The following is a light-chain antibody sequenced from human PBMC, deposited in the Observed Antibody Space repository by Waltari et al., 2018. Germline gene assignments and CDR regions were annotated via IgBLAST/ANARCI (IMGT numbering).Light chain of an antibody. V-gene: IGLV3-19*01. CDR3: HSRDVSGVGGT. CDR1: SLGIYH. Sequence: TQDPAVSVAVGRTVRITCQGDSLGIYHSSWYQQRPGQAPKLLIYDQNARPSGVPGRFSGSISDNTASLTITGAQAEDEAYYYCHSRDVSGVGGTFGGGTKLTVL. CDR2: DQN. J-gene: IGLJ2*01.